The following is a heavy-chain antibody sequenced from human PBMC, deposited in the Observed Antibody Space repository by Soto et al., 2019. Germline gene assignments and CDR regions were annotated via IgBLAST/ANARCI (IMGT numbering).Heavy chain of an antibody. CDR3: AQGIAAAVHGWFEP. CDR2: TYYRSKWYN. CDR1: GDSVSSNSAA. Sequence: PSQTLSLTCAISGDSVSSNSAAWNWIRPSPSRGLEWLGRTYYRSKWYNDYAVSVKSRITINPDTSKNQFSLQLNSVTPEDTAVYYWAQGIAAAVHGWFEPWGQGTLIIFSS. D-gene: IGHD6-13*01. V-gene: IGHV6-1*01. J-gene: IGHJ5*02.